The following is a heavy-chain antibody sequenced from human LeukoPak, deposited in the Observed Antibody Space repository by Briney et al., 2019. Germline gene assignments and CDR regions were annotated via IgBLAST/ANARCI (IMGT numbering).Heavy chain of an antibody. CDR2: ISSSSSYI. V-gene: IGHV3-21*01. CDR1: GFTFSSYS. D-gene: IGHD3-22*01. J-gene: IGHJ6*02. CDR3: ATAYDSSGYYYPNYYGMDV. Sequence: GGSLRLSCAASGFTFSSYSMNWVRQAPGKGLEWVSSISSSSSYIYYADSVKGRFTISRDNAKNSLYLQMNSLRAEDTAVYYCATAYDSSGYYYPNYYGMDVWGQGTTVTVSS.